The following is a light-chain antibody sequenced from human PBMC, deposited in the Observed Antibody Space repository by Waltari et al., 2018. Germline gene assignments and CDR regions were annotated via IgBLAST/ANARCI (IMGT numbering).Light chain of an antibody. CDR1: QTISYH. CDR3: QHYHQWPPYT. Sequence: EIVLTQSPSTLSVSPGERAIPSCRASQTISYHLAWYQQRPGQPPRLLIYGASARAAAIPVRFSGSGSGTEFTLTISGLQSEDFAVYYCQHYHQWPPYTFGQGTKVE. J-gene: IGKJ2*01. CDR2: GAS. V-gene: IGKV3-15*01.